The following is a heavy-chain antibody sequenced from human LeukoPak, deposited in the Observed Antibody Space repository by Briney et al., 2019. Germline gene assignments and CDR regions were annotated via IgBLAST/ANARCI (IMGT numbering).Heavy chain of an antibody. Sequence: SGPTLVNPTQTLTLTRTFSGFSLSTSGVGVGWIRQPPGKALEWLALIYWDDDKRYSPSLKSRLTITKDTSKNQVVLTMTNMDPVDTATYYCAQLTYYYDGSDYYFHHYWGQGTLVTVSS. J-gene: IGHJ4*02. CDR2: IYWDDDK. CDR1: GFSLSTSGVG. CDR3: AQLTYYYDGSDYYFHHY. V-gene: IGHV2-5*02. D-gene: IGHD3-22*01.